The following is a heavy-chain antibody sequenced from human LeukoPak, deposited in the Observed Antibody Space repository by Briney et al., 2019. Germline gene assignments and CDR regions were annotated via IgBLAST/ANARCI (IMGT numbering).Heavy chain of an antibody. D-gene: IGHD2-2*01. Sequence: PSETLSLTCTVSGASISSGGYCWSWVRQHPGKGLEWIGYIYYSGSTSYYNPSLKSRVTISVDTSKNQFSLRLSSATAADTAVYYCARDCSSTTCPKLDYWGQGTLVTVSS. J-gene: IGHJ4*02. CDR2: IYYSGSTS. CDR3: ARDCSSTTCPKLDY. V-gene: IGHV4-31*03. CDR1: GASISSGGYC.